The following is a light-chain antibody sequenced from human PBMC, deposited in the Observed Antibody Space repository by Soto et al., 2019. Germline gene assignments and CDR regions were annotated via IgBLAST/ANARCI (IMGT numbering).Light chain of an antibody. J-gene: IGLJ1*01. CDR2: DDD. Sequence: QSVLSQPPSVSAAPGQRVTISCSGSSSNIGGNSVSWYQQLPGTAPKLLIYDDDQRPSGIPDRFSGSKSGTSATLGITGFXTGDEAVYYCGSWDSSLSAYVFGTGTKVTVL. V-gene: IGLV1-51*01. CDR3: GSWDSSLSAYV. CDR1: SSNIGGNS.